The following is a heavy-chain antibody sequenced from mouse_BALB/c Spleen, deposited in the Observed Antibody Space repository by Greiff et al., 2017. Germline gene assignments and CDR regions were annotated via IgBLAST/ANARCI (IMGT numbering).Heavy chain of an antibody. Sequence: EVQLQQSGPSLVKPSQTLSLTCSVTGDSITSGYWNWIRKFPGNKLEYMGYISYSGSTYYNPYLNSRISITRDTSKNQYYLQLNSVTTADTATYYCGRYDRYDWYFEVWGAGTTVTVSS. CDR2: ISYSGST. CDR1: GDSITSGY. J-gene: IGHJ1*01. D-gene: IGHD2-14*01. CDR3: GRYDRYDWYFEV. V-gene: IGHV3-8*02.